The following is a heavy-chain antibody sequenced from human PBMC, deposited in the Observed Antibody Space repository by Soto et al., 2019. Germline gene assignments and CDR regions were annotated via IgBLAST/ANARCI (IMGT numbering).Heavy chain of an antibody. CDR3: ARESSSWYGGRLDAFDF. Sequence: QVQLVQSGAEVKKPESSVKVSCKASGGSFSNYAINWVRQAPGQGLEWMGGIIPKFGTANYAQKFQGRVTITADEATNTGYMELSSLRHDDTAVYYCARESSSWYGGRLDAFDFWGQGTMVTVSS. D-gene: IGHD6-19*01. J-gene: IGHJ3*01. V-gene: IGHV1-69*01. CDR2: IIPKFGTA. CDR1: GGSFSNYA.